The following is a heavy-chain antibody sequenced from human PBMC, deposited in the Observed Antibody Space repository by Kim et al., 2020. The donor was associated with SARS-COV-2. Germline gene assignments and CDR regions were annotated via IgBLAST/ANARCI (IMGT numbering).Heavy chain of an antibody. CDR2: IYYSGST. CDR1: GGSVSSGSYY. J-gene: IGHJ6*02. D-gene: IGHD6-13*01. V-gene: IGHV4-61*01. CDR3: ARSAGRSSWYTWVPRDYYYYGMDV. Sequence: SETLSLTCTVSGGSVSSGSYYWSWIRQPPGKGLEWIGYIYYSGSTNYNPSLKSRVTISVDTSKNQFSLKLSSVTSADTAVYYCARSAGRSSWYTWVPRDYYYYGMDVWGQGTTVTVSS.